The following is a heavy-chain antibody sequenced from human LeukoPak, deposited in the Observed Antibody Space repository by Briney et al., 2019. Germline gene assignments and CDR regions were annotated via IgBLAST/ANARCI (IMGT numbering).Heavy chain of an antibody. J-gene: IGHJ4*02. D-gene: IGHD6-19*01. CDR2: ISSGSSNI. Sequence: PGGSLRLSCAACGFTLRSYSMNGVRQAPGKGVEGGSYISSGSSNIYSADSVEGRFTISRDNAKNSLYLQMNSLRDEDTAVYYCARVRSGYYFDYWGQGTLVTVSS. V-gene: IGHV3-48*02. CDR3: ARVRSGYYFDY. CDR1: GFTLRSYS.